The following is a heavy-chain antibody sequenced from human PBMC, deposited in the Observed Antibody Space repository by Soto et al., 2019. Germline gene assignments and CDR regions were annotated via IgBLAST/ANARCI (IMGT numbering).Heavy chain of an antibody. CDR3: AKNSAYYDFWSGPYPYYYYYMDV. J-gene: IGHJ6*03. Sequence: SETLSLTCTVSGGSISSSSYYWGWIRQPPGKGPEWIGSIYYSGSTYYNPSLKSRVTISVDTSKNQFSLKLSSVTAADTAVYYCAKNSAYYDFWSGPYPYYYYYMDVWGKGTTVTVSS. CDR1: GGSISSSSYY. D-gene: IGHD3-3*01. V-gene: IGHV4-39*01. CDR2: IYYSGST.